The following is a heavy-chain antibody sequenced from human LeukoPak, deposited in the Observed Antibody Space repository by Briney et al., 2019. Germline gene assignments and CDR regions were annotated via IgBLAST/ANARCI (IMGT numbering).Heavy chain of an antibody. CDR1: GFTFTSHA. J-gene: IGHJ4*02. D-gene: IGHD6-19*01. CDR3: AKALGSGGSPSGPDY. V-gene: IGHV3-33*06. Sequence: GGSLRLSCAPSGFTFTSHAMHWVRQAPGKGLEWVALIWYDGSSKNYADSVKGRFTISRDFSKNMLYLQMDSLRVEDTAVYYCAKALGSGGSPSGPDYWGQGTLVTVSS. CDR2: IWYDGSSK.